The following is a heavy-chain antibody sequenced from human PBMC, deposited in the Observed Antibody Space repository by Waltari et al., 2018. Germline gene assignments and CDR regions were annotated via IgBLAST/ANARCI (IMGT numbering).Heavy chain of an antibody. J-gene: IGHJ4*02. D-gene: IGHD6-19*01. CDR3: AREGSESSGWYGAFDY. Sequence: QVQLVQSGAEVKKPGASVKVSCKASGYTFTSYAMHWVRQAPGQRLEWMGWINAGNGNTKYSQKFQGRVTITRDTSASTAYMELSSRRSEDTAVYYCAREGSESSGWYGAFDYWGQGTLVTVSS. CDR2: INAGNGNT. V-gene: IGHV1-3*01. CDR1: GYTFTSYA.